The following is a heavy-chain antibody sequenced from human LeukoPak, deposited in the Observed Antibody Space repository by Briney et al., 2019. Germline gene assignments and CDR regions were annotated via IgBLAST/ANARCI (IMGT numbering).Heavy chain of an antibody. D-gene: IGHD1-14*01. CDR2: IIPIFGTA. CDR3: ASRRTAFSPTYYYYYMDV. CDR1: GGTFSSYA. V-gene: IGHV1-69*05. Sequence: SVKVSCKASGGTFSSYAISWVRQAPGQGLEWMGGIIPIFGTANYAQKFQGRVTITTDESTSTAYMELSSLRSEDTAVYYCASRRTAFSPTYYYYYMDVWGKGTTVTVYS. J-gene: IGHJ6*03.